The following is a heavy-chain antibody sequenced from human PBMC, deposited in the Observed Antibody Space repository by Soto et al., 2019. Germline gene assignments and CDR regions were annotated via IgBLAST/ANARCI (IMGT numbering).Heavy chain of an antibody. Sequence: QVQLVESGGGVVQPGRSLRLSCAASGFTFSSYAMHWVRQAPGKGLEWVAVISYDGSNKYYADSVKGRFTISRDNSKNTXCLQMNSLRAEDTAVYYCARAVWSGYYANYYYGMDVWGQGTTVTVSS. CDR1: GFTFSSYA. J-gene: IGHJ6*02. CDR3: ARAVWSGYYANYYYGMDV. D-gene: IGHD3-3*01. CDR2: ISYDGSNK. V-gene: IGHV3-30-3*01.